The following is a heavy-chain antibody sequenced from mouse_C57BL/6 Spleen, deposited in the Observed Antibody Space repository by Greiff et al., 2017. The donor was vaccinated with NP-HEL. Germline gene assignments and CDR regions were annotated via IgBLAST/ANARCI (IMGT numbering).Heavy chain of an antibody. CDR3: TRREIYDGYYVGFDY. CDR2: IDPETGGT. CDR1: GYTFTDYE. D-gene: IGHD2-3*01. V-gene: IGHV1-15*01. J-gene: IGHJ2*01. Sequence: QVQLQQSGAELVRPGASVTLSCKASGYTFTDYEMHWVKQTPVHGLEWIGAIDPETGGTAYNQKFKGKAILTADKSSSTAYMELRSLTSEDSAVYYCTRREIYDGYYVGFDYWGQGTTLTVSS.